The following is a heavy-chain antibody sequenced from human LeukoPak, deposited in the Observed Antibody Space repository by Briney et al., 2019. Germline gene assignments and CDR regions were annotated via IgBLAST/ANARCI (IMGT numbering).Heavy chain of an antibody. CDR3: ARDSHSIDIATPGGFDA. J-gene: IGHJ5*02. Sequence: SETLSLTCTVSGDSISSYFWSWIRQPPGKGLEWIGYAHSSGSTNYNPSLKSRVTISADASKNQFSLNLRSVTAADTAVYYCARDSHSIDIATPGGFDAWGQGTLVTVSS. CDR1: GDSISSYF. V-gene: IGHV4-59*01. D-gene: IGHD1-26*01. CDR2: AHSSGST.